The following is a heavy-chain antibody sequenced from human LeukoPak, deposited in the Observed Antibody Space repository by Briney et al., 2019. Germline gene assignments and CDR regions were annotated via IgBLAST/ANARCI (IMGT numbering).Heavy chain of an antibody. D-gene: IGHD2-8*02. Sequence: SETLSLTCTVSGGSISSPSYSWGWIRRPPGKGLEWIGSFYYSDTTYYNPSFKSRVTISVDASKNQFSLKLSSVTAADTAVYYCARHTYWGYQVSWGQGSLVIVSS. CDR1: GGSISSPSYS. J-gene: IGHJ5*02. V-gene: IGHV4-39*01. CDR2: FYYSDTT. CDR3: ARHTYWGYQVS.